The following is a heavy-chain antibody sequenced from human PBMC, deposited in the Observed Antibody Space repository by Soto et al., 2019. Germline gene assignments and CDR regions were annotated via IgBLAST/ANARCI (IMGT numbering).Heavy chain of an antibody. V-gene: IGHV1-2*02. J-gene: IGHJ4*02. D-gene: IGHD3-22*01. CDR1: GYSFTGYF. Sequence: ASVKVSCKASGYSFTGYFMHWVRQAPGQGLECMGWINPNSGDTNYVQKFQGRVTMTRDMSINTVYMDLRGLTSDDTAVYYCARVRTYYDRSGSLDYWGQGTLVTVSS. CDR3: ARVRTYYDRSGSLDY. CDR2: INPNSGDT.